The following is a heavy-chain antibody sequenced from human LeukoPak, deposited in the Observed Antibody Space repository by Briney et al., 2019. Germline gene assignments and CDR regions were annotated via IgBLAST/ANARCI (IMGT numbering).Heavy chain of an antibody. CDR3: ARVWCSSTNCLNGWFDP. CDR2: MNPNSGNT. J-gene: IGHJ5*02. CDR1: RYTFTTYD. D-gene: IGHD2-2*01. Sequence: GASVKVSCKASRYTFTTYDINWVRQAAGQGLEWMRWMNPNSGNTGYAQKFQGRVTMTRNTSISTAYMELSSLRSEDTAVYYCARVWCSSTNCLNGWFDPWGQGTLVTVSS. V-gene: IGHV1-8*02.